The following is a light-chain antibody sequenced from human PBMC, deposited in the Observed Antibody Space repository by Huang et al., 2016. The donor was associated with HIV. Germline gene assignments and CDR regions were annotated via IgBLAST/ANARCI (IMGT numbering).Light chain of an antibody. J-gene: IGKJ2*01. Sequence: DIQMTQSPSTLSASVGDRVTITCRASQNSNTWLAWYQQKPGKAPDLLIYRASSLQVGVPSRFTGSGSGTEFTLTITSLQPDELGTYYCQQYNTYLYTFGQGTKLEI. CDR2: RAS. CDR1: QNSNTW. CDR3: QQYNTYLYT. V-gene: IGKV1-5*03.